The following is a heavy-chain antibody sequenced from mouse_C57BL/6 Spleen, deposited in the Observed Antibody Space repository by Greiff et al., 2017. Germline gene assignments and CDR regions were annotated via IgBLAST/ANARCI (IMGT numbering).Heavy chain of an antibody. CDR2: LSYDGSN. Sequence: ESGPGLVKPSQSLSLTCSVTGYSITSGYYWNWIRQFPGNKLEWMGYLSYDGSNNYNPSLKNRISITRDTSKNQFFLKLNSVTTEDTATYYCARGPFAYWGQGTLVTVSA. V-gene: IGHV3-6*01. CDR3: ARGPFAY. CDR1: GYSITSGYY. J-gene: IGHJ3*01.